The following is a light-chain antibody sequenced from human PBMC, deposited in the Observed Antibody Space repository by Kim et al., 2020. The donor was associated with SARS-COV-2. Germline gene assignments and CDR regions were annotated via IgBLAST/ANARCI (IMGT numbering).Light chain of an antibody. J-gene: IGLJ3*02. CDR3: SSYTSSGTLV. CDR1: RSDVGGYDY. Sequence: QSALTQPASVSGSPGQSITISCTGTRSDVGGYDYVSWYQQHPGKAPKVMIFDVNNRPSGVSNRFSGSKSGNTASLTISGLQAEDEADYYCSSYTSSGTLVFGGGTQLTVL. V-gene: IGLV2-14*03. CDR2: DVN.